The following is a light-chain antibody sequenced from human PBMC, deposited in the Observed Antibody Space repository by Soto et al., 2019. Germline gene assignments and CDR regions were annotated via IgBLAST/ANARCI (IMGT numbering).Light chain of an antibody. Sequence: IVLTQSPDTLSLSPGERASLSCRASRSVSFAYVAWYQLRPGQAPRLLIYGASSRATGIPDRFNGSGSGTDFTLTIGRLEPEDSAVYYCQQYVTPPYTFGQGIKLEI. V-gene: IGKV3-20*01. CDR3: QQYVTPPYT. CDR2: GAS. J-gene: IGKJ2*01. CDR1: RSVSFAY.